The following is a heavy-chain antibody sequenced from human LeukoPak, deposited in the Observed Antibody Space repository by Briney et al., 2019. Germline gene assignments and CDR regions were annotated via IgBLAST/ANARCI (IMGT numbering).Heavy chain of an antibody. D-gene: IGHD1-26*01. CDR1: GYSISSSYY. CDR2: IYYSGST. J-gene: IGHJ4*02. Sequence: SETLSLTCTVSGYSISSSYYWSWIRQPPGKGLEWIGYIYYSGSTNYNPSLKSRVTISVDTSKNQFSLKLSSVTAADTAVYYCARDRTPKWELPKYYFDYWGQGTLVTVSS. CDR3: ARDRTPKWELPKYYFDY. V-gene: IGHV4-61*01.